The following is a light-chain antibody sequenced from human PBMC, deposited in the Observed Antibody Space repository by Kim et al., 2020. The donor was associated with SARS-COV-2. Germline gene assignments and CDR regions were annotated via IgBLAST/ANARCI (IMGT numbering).Light chain of an antibody. CDR3: YSFTSSTTWV. Sequence: GQSVTIACTGTSSDVGSYNRVSWDQQPPGTAPKLMIYEVSNRPSGVPDRFSGSKAGNTASLTISGLQAEDEADYYCYSFTSSTTWVFGGGTQLTVL. CDR1: SSDVGSYNR. J-gene: IGLJ3*02. V-gene: IGLV2-18*02. CDR2: EVS.